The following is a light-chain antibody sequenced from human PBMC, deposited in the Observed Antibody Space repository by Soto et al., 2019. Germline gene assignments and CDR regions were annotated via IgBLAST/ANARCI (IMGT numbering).Light chain of an antibody. CDR3: SSFTSSSTFV. CDR1: SSDVGRYNY. J-gene: IGLJ1*01. V-gene: IGLV2-14*03. Sequence: QSVLAQPASVSGSRGQSITISCTGTSSDVGRYNYVSWFQQHPGKVLKLIIYDVSNWPSGVSDRFSGSKSGNTASLTISGLHPEDEADYYCSSFTSSSTFVFGTGTKVTVL. CDR2: DVS.